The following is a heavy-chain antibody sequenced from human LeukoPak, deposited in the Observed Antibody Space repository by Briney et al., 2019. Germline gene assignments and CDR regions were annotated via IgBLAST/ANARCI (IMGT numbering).Heavy chain of an antibody. Sequence: PRGSLRLSCAASGFTFSHYAMSCVRQAPGKGLEWVSAISGSGGSTYYADSVKGRFTISRDNAKNSLYLQMNSLRAEDTAVYYCARESVDGYDFWSGAIDYWGQGTLVSVSS. D-gene: IGHD3-3*01. CDR1: GFTFSHYA. CDR3: ARESVDGYDFWSGAIDY. CDR2: ISGSGGST. J-gene: IGHJ4*02. V-gene: IGHV3-23*01.